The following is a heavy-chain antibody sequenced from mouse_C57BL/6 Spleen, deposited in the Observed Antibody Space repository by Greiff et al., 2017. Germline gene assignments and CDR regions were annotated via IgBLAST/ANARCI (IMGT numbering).Heavy chain of an antibody. Sequence: VQLQQPGAELVKPGASVKMSCKASGYTFTSYWITWVKQRPGQGLEWLGDIYPGSGSTNYNEKFKSKATLTVDTSSSTAYMQLSSLTSEDSAVYYCARGEDYGNYDYYAMDYWGQGTSVTVSS. D-gene: IGHD2-1*01. CDR1: GYTFTSYW. J-gene: IGHJ4*01. CDR2: IYPGSGST. CDR3: ARGEDYGNYDYYAMDY. V-gene: IGHV1-55*01.